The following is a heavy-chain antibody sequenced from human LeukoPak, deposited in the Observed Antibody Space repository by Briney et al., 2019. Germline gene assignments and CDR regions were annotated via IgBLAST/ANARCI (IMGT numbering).Heavy chain of an antibody. J-gene: IGHJ4*02. CDR2: IYYSGST. CDR1: GGSISSYY. D-gene: IGHD3-10*01. CDR3: ARTAGSGSYYPLDY. V-gene: IGHV4-59*01. Sequence: PSETLSPTCTVSGGSISSYYWSWIRQPPGKGLEWIGYIYYSGSTNYNPSLKSRVTISVDTSKNQFSLKLSSVTAADTAVYYCARTAGSGSYYPLDYWGQGTLVTVSS.